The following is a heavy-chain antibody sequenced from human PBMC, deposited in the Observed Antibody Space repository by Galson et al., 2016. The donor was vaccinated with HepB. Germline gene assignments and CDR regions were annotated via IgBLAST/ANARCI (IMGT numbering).Heavy chain of an antibody. CDR1: GDSVSSNSAG. V-gene: IGHV6-1*01. Sequence: CAISGDSVSSNSAGWNWIRQSPSRGLEWLGRTFYRYNWQNDYAESVKSRITINPDTSKNQFSLQLNSVTPEDTAVYYCARSYLLGRGFGWWGQGTLVTVST. CDR3: ARSYLLGRGFGW. J-gene: IGHJ4*02. D-gene: IGHD7-27*01. CDR2: TFYRYNWQN.